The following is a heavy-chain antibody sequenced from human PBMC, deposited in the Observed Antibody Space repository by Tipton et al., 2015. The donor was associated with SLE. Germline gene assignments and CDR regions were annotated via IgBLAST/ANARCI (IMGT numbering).Heavy chain of an antibody. CDR1: RGSIADHY. CDR3: AGGWRGAFDI. V-gene: IGHV4-59*08. Sequence: TLSLTCTVSRGSIADHYWSWVRQPPGSGLEWIANIHNSGKANHNPSLKSRVTMSLDTSKNHFSLKLSSVTAADTAVYYCAGGWRGAFDIWGQGTMVTVSS. CDR2: IHNSGKA. D-gene: IGHD6-19*01. J-gene: IGHJ3*02.